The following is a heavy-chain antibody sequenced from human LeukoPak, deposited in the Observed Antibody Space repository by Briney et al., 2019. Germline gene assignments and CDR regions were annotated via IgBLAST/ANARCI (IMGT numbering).Heavy chain of an antibody. J-gene: IGHJ5*02. Sequence: ASVKVSCKASGYTFTSYDINWVRQATGQGLEWMGWMNPNSGNTGYAQKFQGRVTMTRNTSISTAYMELSSLRSDDTAVYYCARDRATQWVQLWLPWFDPWGQGTLVTVSS. CDR2: MNPNSGNT. CDR1: GYTFTSYD. D-gene: IGHD5-18*01. CDR3: ARDRATQWVQLWLPWFDP. V-gene: IGHV1-8*01.